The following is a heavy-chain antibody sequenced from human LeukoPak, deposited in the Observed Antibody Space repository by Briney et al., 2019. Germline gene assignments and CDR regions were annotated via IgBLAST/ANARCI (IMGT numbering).Heavy chain of an antibody. Sequence: SETLSLSCVVNGESFSNHYWTWIRQSPGKGLEWIGEIEHRGNTNYNPSLKSRVTISVDTSKNEFSLKLKSVTAADTAVFYCARGRGVAARRAFDFWGQGTLVTVSS. D-gene: IGHD6-6*01. V-gene: IGHV4-34*01. CDR1: GESFSNHY. CDR3: ARGRGVAARRAFDF. CDR2: IEHRGNT. J-gene: IGHJ4*02.